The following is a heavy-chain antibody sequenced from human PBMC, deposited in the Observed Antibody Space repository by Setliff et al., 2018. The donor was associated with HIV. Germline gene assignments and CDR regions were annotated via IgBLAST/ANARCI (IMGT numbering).Heavy chain of an antibody. V-gene: IGHV3-30*02. CDR2: IRNDGSDK. D-gene: IGHD6-13*01. Sequence: PGGSLRLSCAASGFNFSSHTMNWIRQAPGKGLEWVAYIRNDGSDKYAAVSLRGRFTISRDNSKNTLYLQMNSLRTEDTAVYFCAKNLYSSRWSPLDYWGQGTLVTVSS. J-gene: IGHJ4*02. CDR3: AKNLYSSRWSPLDY. CDR1: GFNFSSHT.